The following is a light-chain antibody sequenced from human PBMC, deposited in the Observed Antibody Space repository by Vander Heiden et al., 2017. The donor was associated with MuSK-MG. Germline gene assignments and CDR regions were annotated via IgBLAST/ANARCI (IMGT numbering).Light chain of an antibody. J-gene: IGKJ1*01. CDR1: QRISRW. Sequence: DIQMTQSPSTLSASVGDRVTITCRASQRISRWLAWYQQKPGKAPKLLIYKASSLESGVQSRFSGSGSGTEFTLTISSLQPDDFATYYCQQYNSYARTFGQGTKVEIK. CDR3: QQYNSYART. CDR2: KAS. V-gene: IGKV1-5*03.